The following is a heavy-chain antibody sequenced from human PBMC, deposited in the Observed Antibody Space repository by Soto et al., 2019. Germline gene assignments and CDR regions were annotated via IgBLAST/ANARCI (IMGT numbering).Heavy chain of an antibody. Sequence: QVQLVQSGAEVKRPGSSVKVSCKTSGGLLSSYAISWVRQAPGQGLEWMGGSIGTYGTTVYAQNFQGRVSITADRSTATAYFVLRGLRSQDTAVYYCSRGINDYYGGTRPSWDDAVDIWGQGTTFPVSS. J-gene: IGHJ3*02. CDR2: SIGTYGTT. CDR1: GGLLSSYA. CDR3: SRGINDYYGGTRPSWDDAVDI. D-gene: IGHD3-10*01. V-gene: IGHV1-69*06.